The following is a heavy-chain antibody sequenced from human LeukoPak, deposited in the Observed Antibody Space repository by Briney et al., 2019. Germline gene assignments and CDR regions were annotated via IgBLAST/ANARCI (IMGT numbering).Heavy chain of an antibody. Sequence: ASVKVSCKASGGTFSSYAISWVRQAPGKGLEWMGGFDPEDGETIYAQKFQGRVTMTEDTSTDTAYMELSSLRSEDTAVYYCATALTGYWGQGTLVTVSS. J-gene: IGHJ4*02. CDR1: GGTFSSYA. CDR3: ATALTGY. CDR2: FDPEDGET. V-gene: IGHV1-24*01. D-gene: IGHD1-14*01.